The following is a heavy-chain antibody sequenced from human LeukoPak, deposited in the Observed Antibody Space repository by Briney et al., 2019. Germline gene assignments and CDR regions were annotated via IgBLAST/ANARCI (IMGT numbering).Heavy chain of an antibody. Sequence: ASVKVSCKASGYTFTSYDINWVRQATGQGLEWMGWMNPNSGNTGYAQKFQGRVTITRNTSISTAYMELSSLRSEDTAVYYCARAFVDTAMAIYYYYYYYMDVWGKGTTVTVSS. CDR1: GYTFTSYD. V-gene: IGHV1-8*03. J-gene: IGHJ6*03. CDR2: MNPNSGNT. CDR3: ARAFVDTAMAIYYYYYYYMDV. D-gene: IGHD5-18*01.